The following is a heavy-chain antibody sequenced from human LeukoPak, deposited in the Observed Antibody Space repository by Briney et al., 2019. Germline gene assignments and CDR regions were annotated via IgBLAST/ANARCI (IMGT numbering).Heavy chain of an antibody. CDR2: ISYDGGIK. CDR3: ARAPRGFDY. Sequence: PGGALRLSCAASGVTFRSSAMHWGRRAPGEGVEWGAVISYDGGIKYYADSVKDRFNIFSDNTKNTQSLQMNGLRAEDTAVYYCARAPRGFDYWGQGTLVTVSS. CDR1: GVTFRSSA. J-gene: IGHJ4*02. V-gene: IGHV3-30-3*01. D-gene: IGHD3-16*01.